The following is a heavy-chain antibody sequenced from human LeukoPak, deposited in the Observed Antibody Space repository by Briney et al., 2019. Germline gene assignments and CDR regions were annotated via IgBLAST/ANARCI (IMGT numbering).Heavy chain of an antibody. J-gene: IGHJ4*02. Sequence: ASVKVSCKASGYTFTSYGISWVRQAPGQGLEWMGIINPSGGSTSYAQKFQGRVTMTRDTSTSTVYMELSSLRSEDTAVYYCASSHYDFWSGYYYWGQGTLVTVSS. D-gene: IGHD3-3*01. CDR1: GYTFTSYG. V-gene: IGHV1-46*01. CDR2: INPSGGST. CDR3: ASSHYDFWSGYYY.